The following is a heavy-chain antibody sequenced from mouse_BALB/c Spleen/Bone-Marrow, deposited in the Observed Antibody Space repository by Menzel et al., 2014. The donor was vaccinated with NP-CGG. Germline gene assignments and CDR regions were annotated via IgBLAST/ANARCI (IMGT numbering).Heavy chain of an antibody. V-gene: IGHV14-4*02. CDR3: NGGYYEAWFAY. D-gene: IGHD2-3*01. CDR2: IVPENGDT. J-gene: IGHJ3*01. CDR1: GFNIKEYY. Sequence: VQLQQPGAELVRSGASVKLSCTASGFNIKEYYMHWVKQRPEQGLEWIGWIVPENGDTEYASKFQGKATMTADTSCNTAYLQLISLTSEDTAVDYCNGGYYEAWFAYWGQGTLVTVSA.